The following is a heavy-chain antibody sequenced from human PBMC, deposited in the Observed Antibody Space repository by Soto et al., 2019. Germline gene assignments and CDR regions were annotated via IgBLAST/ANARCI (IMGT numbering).Heavy chain of an antibody. V-gene: IGHV3-30-3*01. J-gene: IGHJ4*02. CDR1: VFTFSSYA. CDR2: ISFDGSNK. Sequence: PWGSLRLSCSASVFTFSSYAMKWFRQAPGKGLEWVAVISFDGSNKYYADSVKGRFTISRDNSKNTLYLQMNSLRAEDTAVYFCASGPSSLTRFDYWGQGTLVTVSS. D-gene: IGHD2-2*01. CDR3: ASGPSSLTRFDY.